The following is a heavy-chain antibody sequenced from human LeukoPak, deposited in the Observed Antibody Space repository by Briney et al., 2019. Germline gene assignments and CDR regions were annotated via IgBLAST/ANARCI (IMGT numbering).Heavy chain of an antibody. CDR3: ARDSGITIFGVVTLGNAFDI. Sequence: PSETLSLTCTVSGGSISSYYWSWIRQPPGKGLEWIGYIYYSGSTNYNPSLKSRVTISVDTSKNQFSLKLSSVTAADTAVYYCARDSGITIFGVVTLGNAFDIWGQGTMVTVSS. J-gene: IGHJ3*02. CDR1: GGSISSYY. CDR2: IYYSGST. V-gene: IGHV4-59*01. D-gene: IGHD3-3*01.